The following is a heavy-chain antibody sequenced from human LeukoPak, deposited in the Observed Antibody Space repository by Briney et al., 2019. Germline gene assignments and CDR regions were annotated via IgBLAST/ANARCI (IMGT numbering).Heavy chain of an antibody. V-gene: IGHV4-4*07. J-gene: IGHJ3*02. Sequence: PSETLSLTCTVSSGSISSYDWSWIRQPAGKGLEWIGRIYTSGSPNYNPSLKSRVTMSVDTSKNQFSLKVTSVTAADTAVYYCARTTLLYSDWSPDAFDIWGQGTMVTVSS. CDR1: SGSISSYD. CDR3: ARTTLLYSDWSPDAFDI. CDR2: IYTSGSP. D-gene: IGHD3-9*01.